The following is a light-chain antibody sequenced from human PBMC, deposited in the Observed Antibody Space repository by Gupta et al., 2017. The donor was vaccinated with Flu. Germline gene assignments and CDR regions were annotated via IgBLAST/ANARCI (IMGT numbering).Light chain of an antibody. V-gene: IGLV3-21*02. CDR2: NDS. J-gene: IGLJ3*02. CDR1: NIAAKS. Sequence: SSVLTQSPSVSVAPGQTATITCGGNNIAAKSVHWYQLKPGKAPVVVVYNDSDRPSGIPERYSGCNSGNTATLSVSRVEAGDEADYCCQVWDNDNDHVVFGGGTKLTVL. CDR3: QVWDNDNDHVV.